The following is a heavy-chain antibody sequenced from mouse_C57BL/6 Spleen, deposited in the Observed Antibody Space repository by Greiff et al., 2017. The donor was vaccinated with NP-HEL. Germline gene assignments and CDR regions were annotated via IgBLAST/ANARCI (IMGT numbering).Heavy chain of an antibody. V-gene: IGHV1-64*01. CDR3: ARNSNPYYFDY. CDR2: IHPNSGST. D-gene: IGHD2-5*01. J-gene: IGHJ2*01. CDR1: GYTFTSYW. Sequence: VQLQQSGAELVKPGASVKLSCKASGYTFTSYWMHWVKQRPGQGLEWIGMIHPNSGSTNYNEKFKSKATLTVDKSSSTAYMQLSSLTSADSAVYYCARNSNPYYFDYWGQGTTLTVSS.